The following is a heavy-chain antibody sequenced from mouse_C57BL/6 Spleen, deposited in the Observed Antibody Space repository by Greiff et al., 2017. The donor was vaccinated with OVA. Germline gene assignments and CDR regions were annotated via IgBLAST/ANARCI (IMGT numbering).Heavy chain of an antibody. CDR3: TSCYGYAFAY. CDR1: GFNFKDYY. D-gene: IGHD2-2*01. J-gene: IGHJ3*01. CDR2: IDPEDGDT. V-gene: IGHV14-1*01. Sequence: VQLQQSGAELVRPGASVKLSCTASGFNFKDYYMHWVKQRPEQGLEWIGKIDPEDGDTEYAPKFQGKATMTADTSSNTAYLQLSRLPSEDTAVYYSTSCYGYAFAYWGQGTLVTVSA.